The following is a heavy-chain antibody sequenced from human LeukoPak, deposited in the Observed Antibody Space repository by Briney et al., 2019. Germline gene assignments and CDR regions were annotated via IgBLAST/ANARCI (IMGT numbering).Heavy chain of an antibody. CDR2: MFYSGNT. J-gene: IGHJ4*02. CDR1: GGSIISSSYY. Sequence: SETLSLTCGVSGGSIISSSYYWRWIRQPPGKGLEWSASMFYSGNTYYNPSLKSRVTMSVDTTENQFSLKLSSVTAADTAVYYCARHVVGNYDLLSFDYWGQGSLVTVSS. CDR3: ARHVVGNYDLLSFDY. D-gene: IGHD2-21*01. V-gene: IGHV4-39*01.